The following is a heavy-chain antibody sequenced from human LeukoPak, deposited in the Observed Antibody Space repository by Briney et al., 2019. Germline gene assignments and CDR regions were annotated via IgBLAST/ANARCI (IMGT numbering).Heavy chain of an antibody. CDR3: ARVWGIYGDPNWFDP. Sequence: AASVKVSCKASGYTFTSYGISWVRQAPGQGLEWMGWISAYNGNTNYAQKLQGRVTMTNDTSTSTAYMELRSLRSDDTAVYYCARVWGIYGDPNWFDPWGQGTLVTVSS. D-gene: IGHD4-17*01. V-gene: IGHV1-18*01. CDR2: ISAYNGNT. CDR1: GYTFTSYG. J-gene: IGHJ5*02.